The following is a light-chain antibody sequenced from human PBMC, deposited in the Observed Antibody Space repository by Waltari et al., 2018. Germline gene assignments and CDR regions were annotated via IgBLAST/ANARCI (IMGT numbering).Light chain of an antibody. CDR3: QQYDNLPDT. CDR1: QDLTTH. J-gene: IGKJ2*01. CDR2: ETS. V-gene: IGKV1-33*01. Sequence: DIQMTQSPSSLSASVGDRVPIPCPPSQDLTTHLTWYQQKAGKAPKVLIYETSNLEIGGPARFSGSGSGTEFIVNISSLQPEDIAAYDCQQYDNLPDTFGQGTKLKI.